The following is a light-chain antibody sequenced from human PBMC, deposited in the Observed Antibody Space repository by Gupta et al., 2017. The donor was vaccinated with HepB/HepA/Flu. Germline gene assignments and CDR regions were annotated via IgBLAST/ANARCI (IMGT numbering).Light chain of an antibody. V-gene: IGLV1-40*01. Sequence: QSVLTQPPSVSGAPGQRVTISCTGSSSNIGAGYDVHWYQHLPGTAPKLLIYGNSNRPSGVPDRFSGSKSGTSASLAITVLQAEDEADYYCQSYDSSLSGSGVFGGGTKLTVL. CDR3: QSYDSSLSGSGV. CDR1: SSNIGAGYD. CDR2: GNS. J-gene: IGLJ3*02.